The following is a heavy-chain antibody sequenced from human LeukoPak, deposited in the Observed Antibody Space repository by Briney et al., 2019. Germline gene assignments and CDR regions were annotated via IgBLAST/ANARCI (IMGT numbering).Heavy chain of an antibody. V-gene: IGHV3-23*01. CDR3: AKDQGVVITTSYAFDI. Sequence: PGGSLRLSCAASGFIFGSYAMSWVRQAPGKGLEWVSAISGSGGSTYYADSVKGRFTISRDNSKNTLYLQMNSLRAEDTAVYYCAKDQGVVITTSYAFDIWGQGTMVTVSS. D-gene: IGHD3-22*01. J-gene: IGHJ3*02. CDR2: ISGSGGST. CDR1: GFIFGSYA.